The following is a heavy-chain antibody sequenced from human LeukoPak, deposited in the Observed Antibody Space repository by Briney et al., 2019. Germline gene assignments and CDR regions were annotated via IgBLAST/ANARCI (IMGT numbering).Heavy chain of an antibody. CDR3: AREHVQRDGNNFDF. D-gene: IGHD5-24*01. J-gene: IGHJ4*02. Sequence: GGSLRLSCAVSGFTLSNYSMTWVRQTPGKGLEWVSSISSSNGFMFYTDSVKGRFTISRDNAQNSLYLQMNSLRVEDTALYYCAREHVQRDGNNFDFWGQGTLVTVSS. CDR2: ISSSNGFM. CDR1: GFTLSNYS. V-gene: IGHV3-21*01.